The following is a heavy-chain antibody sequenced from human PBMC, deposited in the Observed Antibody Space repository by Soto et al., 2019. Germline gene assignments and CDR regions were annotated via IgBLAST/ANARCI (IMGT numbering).Heavy chain of an antibody. CDR3: AAGRDSSSWYYPRSESNYGMDV. D-gene: IGHD6-13*01. CDR1: GGSISSGDYY. J-gene: IGHJ6*02. Sequence: SETLSLTCTVSGGSISSGDYYWSWIRQPPGKGLEWIGYIYYSGSTYYNPSLKSRVTISVDTSKNQFSLKLSSVTAADTAAYYCAAGRDSSSWYYPRSESNYGMDVWGQGTTVTVSS. V-gene: IGHV4-30-4*01. CDR2: IYYSGST.